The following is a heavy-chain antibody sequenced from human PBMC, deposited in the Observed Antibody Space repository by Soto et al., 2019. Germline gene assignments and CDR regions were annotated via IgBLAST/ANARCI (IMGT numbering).Heavy chain of an antibody. CDR1: GFTFKNAW. J-gene: IGHJ4*02. D-gene: IGHD3-22*01. V-gene: IGHV3-15*07. CDR3: SWDNTAYYYLAY. CDR2: MKNQGSGWTT. Sequence: EVQLVESGGGLVEPGGSLRLSCAASGFTFKNAWMVWVRQAPGKGLEWVGRMKNQGSGWTTDYAAPVKGRFTISRDDSQSTPHLHMNSLKTEDTGVYYCSWDNTAYYYLAYWGQGTLVTVSS.